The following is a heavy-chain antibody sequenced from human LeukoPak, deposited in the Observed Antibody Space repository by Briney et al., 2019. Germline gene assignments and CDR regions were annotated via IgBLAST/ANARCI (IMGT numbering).Heavy chain of an antibody. D-gene: IGHD1-26*01. CDR2: IGTAGDT. J-gene: IGHJ3*02. CDR1: GFTFSSYD. Sequence: PGRSLRLSCAASGFTFSSYDMHWVRQATGKGLEWVSAIGTAGDTYYPGSVKGRFTISRENAKNSLYLQMNSLRVGDTAVYYCARGGSIVGATDAFDIWGQGTMVTVSS. CDR3: ARGGSIVGATDAFDI. V-gene: IGHV3-13*01.